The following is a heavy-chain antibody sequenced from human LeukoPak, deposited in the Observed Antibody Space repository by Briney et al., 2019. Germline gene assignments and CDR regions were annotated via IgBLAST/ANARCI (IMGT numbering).Heavy chain of an antibody. CDR2: ISSSGRTI. Sequence: GGSLRLSCAASGFTFSSYEMNWVRQAPGKRLEWVSYISSSGRTIYYADSVKGRFTISRDNAKNSLYLQMNSLRAEDTAVYYCAREIEGVDVWGQGTTVTVSS. CDR3: AREIEGVDV. V-gene: IGHV3-48*03. D-gene: IGHD3-22*01. J-gene: IGHJ6*02. CDR1: GFTFSSYE.